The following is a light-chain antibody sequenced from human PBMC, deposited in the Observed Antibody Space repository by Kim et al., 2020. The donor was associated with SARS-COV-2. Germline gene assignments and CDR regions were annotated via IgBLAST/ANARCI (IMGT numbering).Light chain of an antibody. V-gene: IGLV6-57*02. CDR3: QSDGSSSLV. CDR1: SGSIASNY. CDR2: EDN. J-gene: IGLJ3*02. Sequence: NFMLTQPHSVSESPGKTVTISCTGSSGSIASNYVQWYQQRPGSAPTTVIYEDNQRPSGVPDRFSGSIDGTSNSASLTVSGLKTEDEDDYYCQSDGSSSLVFGGGTQLTVL.